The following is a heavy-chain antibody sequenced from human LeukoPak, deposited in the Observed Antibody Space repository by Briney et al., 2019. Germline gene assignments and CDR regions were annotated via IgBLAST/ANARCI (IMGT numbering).Heavy chain of an antibody. J-gene: IGHJ4*02. Sequence: SVKVSCKASGGTFSSYAISWVRQAPGQGLEWMGGIIPIFGTANYAQKFQGRVTITADESTSTAYMELSSLRSEDTAVYYCAREYSSGWPHFDYWGQGTLVTVSS. CDR3: AREYSSGWPHFDY. CDR2: IIPIFGTA. D-gene: IGHD6-19*01. V-gene: IGHV1-69*13. CDR1: GGTFSSYA.